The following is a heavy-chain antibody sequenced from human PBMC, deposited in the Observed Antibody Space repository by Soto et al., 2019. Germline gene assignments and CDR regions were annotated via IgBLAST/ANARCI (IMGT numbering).Heavy chain of an antibody. V-gene: IGHV3-15*07. CDR1: GFTFSNAW. J-gene: IGHJ6*02. CDR2: IKSKTDGGTT. D-gene: IGHD4-4*01. CDR3: TVRVTLYYYYGMDV. Sequence: GGSLRLSCAASGFTFSNAWMNWVSQAPGKGLEWVGRIKSKTDGGTTDYAAPVKGRFTISRDDSKNTLYLQMNSLKTEDTAVYYCTVRVTLYYYYGMDVWGQGTTVTASS.